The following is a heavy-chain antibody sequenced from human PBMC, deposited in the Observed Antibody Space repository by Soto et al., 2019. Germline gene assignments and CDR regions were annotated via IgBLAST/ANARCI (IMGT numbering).Heavy chain of an antibody. CDR1: GGSISSNNW. Sequence: QVQLQESGPRLVKPSGTLSLTCTVSGGSISSNNWWTWVRQPPGKGLEWIGEIYHSGDTNHKPSLESRVSISVDKSKNQISLRLNSLTAADTAVYYCARETYINYGGWIDYWGQGALVTVSS. CDR3: ARETYINYGGWIDY. J-gene: IGHJ4*02. D-gene: IGHD3-16*01. V-gene: IGHV4-4*02. CDR2: IYHSGDT.